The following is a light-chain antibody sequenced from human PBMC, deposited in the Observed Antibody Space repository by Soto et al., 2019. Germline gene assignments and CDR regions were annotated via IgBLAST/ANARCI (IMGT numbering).Light chain of an antibody. CDR1: SSDVGAYDL. CDR3: GSFAGPVWV. CDR2: EVT. V-gene: IGLV2-23*02. J-gene: IGLJ3*02. Sequence: QSVLTQPASVSGSPGQSITISCIGTSSDVGAYDLVSWYQQHPGTAPRLIIYEVTKRPSGVPDRFSGSKAGNTASLTVFGLQAEDEANYYCGSFAGPVWVFGGGTKVTVL.